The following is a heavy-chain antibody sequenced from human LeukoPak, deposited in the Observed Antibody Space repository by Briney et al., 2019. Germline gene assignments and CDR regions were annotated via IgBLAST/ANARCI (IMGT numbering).Heavy chain of an antibody. CDR1: GFTFSSYG. CDR3: AELGITMIGGV. D-gene: IGHD3-10*02. J-gene: IGHJ6*04. V-gene: IGHV3-23*01. Sequence: GETLRLSCAASGFTFSSYGMSWVRQAPGKGLEWVSTISGSGDSTYYADSVKGRFTISRDNSKNTLYLQMSSLRAEDTAVYYCAELGITMIGGVWGKGTTVTISS. CDR2: ISGSGDST.